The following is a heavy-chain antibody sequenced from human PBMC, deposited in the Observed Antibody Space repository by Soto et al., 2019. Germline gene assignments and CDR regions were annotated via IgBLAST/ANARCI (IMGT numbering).Heavy chain of an antibody. J-gene: IGHJ4*02. V-gene: IGHV4-31*03. CDR2: IYYSGST. CDR3: ARWVVGVVVPAATIDY. Sequence: SETLSLTCTVSGGSISSGGYYWSWIRQHPGKGLEWIGYIYYSGSTYYNPSLKSRVTISVDTSKNQFSLKLSSVTAAATAVYYCARWVVGVVVPAATIDYWGQGTLVTVSS. D-gene: IGHD2-2*01. CDR1: GGSISSGGYY.